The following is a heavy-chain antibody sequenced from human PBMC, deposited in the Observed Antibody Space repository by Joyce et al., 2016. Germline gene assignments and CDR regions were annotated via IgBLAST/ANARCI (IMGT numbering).Heavy chain of an antibody. CDR1: GFRFSSYS. Sequence: EERLEESGGGLEQPGGSLRLSCAASGFRFSSYSMNWVRQDPGRRLEWISYISLSSSTTYYADSVKGRLTISRDNAKNSLFLQMFSLKDEDTALYYCARARGGMGGSFDIWGRGTMVTVSS. J-gene: IGHJ3*02. CDR2: ISLSSSTT. V-gene: IGHV3-48*02. CDR3: ARARGGMGGSFDI. D-gene: IGHD1-26*01.